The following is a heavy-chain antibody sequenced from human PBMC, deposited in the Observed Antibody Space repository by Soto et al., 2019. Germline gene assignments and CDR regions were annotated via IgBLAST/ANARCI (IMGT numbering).Heavy chain of an antibody. CDR1: EYTFTSYD. D-gene: IGHD2-2*01. Sequence: QVQLVQSGAEVKKPGASVKVSCKGSEYTFTSYDINWVRQASGQGLEWMGWMNPDSGNAGYAQKLHGRVTVTRSTSMCTAYMELSSLTSDDSAVYLSSRGAFPRGDCTSTTCYRFDYWGQGTLVTFSS. CDR3: SRGAFPRGDCTSTTCYRFDY. CDR2: MNPDSGNA. V-gene: IGHV1-8*01. J-gene: IGHJ4*02.